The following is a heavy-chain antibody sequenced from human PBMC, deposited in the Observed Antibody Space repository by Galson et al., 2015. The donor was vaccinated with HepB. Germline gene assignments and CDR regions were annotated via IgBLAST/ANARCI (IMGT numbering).Heavy chain of an antibody. CDR2: TYYRSKWYN. CDR3: AASEVPGTDAFDI. CDR1: GDSVPSNSAA. Sequence: CAISGDSVPSNSAAWNWIRQSPSRGLEWLGRTYYRSKWYNEYALSVKSRISINPDTPKNQFSLQLKSVTPEDTAVYYCAASEVPGTDAFDIWGQGTMVTVSS. V-gene: IGHV6-1*01. D-gene: IGHD1-1*01. J-gene: IGHJ3*02.